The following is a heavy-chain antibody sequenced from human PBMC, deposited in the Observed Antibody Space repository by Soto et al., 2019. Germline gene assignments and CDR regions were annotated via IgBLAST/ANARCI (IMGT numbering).Heavy chain of an antibody. J-gene: IGHJ5*02. D-gene: IGHD6-13*01. Sequence: SETLSLTCSVLGGSISSYYWSWIRQPPGKGLEWIGYIYYSGSTNYNPSLKSRVTISVDTSKNQFSLKLSSVTAADTAVYYCARFIIAAGTRAPNCFDPWGQGTLVTVSS. CDR3: ARFIIAAGTRAPNCFDP. CDR2: IYYSGST. V-gene: IGHV4-59*01. CDR1: GGSISSYY.